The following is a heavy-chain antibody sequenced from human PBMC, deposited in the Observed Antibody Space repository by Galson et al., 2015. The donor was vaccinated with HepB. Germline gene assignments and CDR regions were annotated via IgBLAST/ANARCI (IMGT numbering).Heavy chain of an antibody. CDR1: GFTFGDYA. CDR3: TRDRRSDYGDRYYFDY. CDR2: IRSKAYGGTT. D-gene: IGHD4-17*01. Sequence: SLRLSCAASGFTFGDYAMSWFRQAPGKGLEWVGFIRSKAYGGTTEYAASVKGRFTISRDDSKSIAYLQMNSLKTEDTAVYYCTRDRRSDYGDRYYFDYWGQGTLVTVSS. V-gene: IGHV3-49*03. J-gene: IGHJ4*02.